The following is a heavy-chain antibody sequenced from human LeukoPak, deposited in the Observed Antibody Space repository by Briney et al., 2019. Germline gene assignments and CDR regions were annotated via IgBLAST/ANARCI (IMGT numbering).Heavy chain of an antibody. CDR3: ARVLESGAAAGDL. CDR2: ISSSSSYI. D-gene: IGHD6-13*01. V-gene: IGHV3-21*01. CDR1: GFTFSSYS. Sequence: GGSLRLSCAASGFTFSSYSMNWVRQAPGKGLEWVSSISSSSSYIYYADSVKGRFTISRDNAKNSLYLQMNSLRAEDTAVYYCARVLESGAAAGDLWGQGTLVTVSS. J-gene: IGHJ4*02.